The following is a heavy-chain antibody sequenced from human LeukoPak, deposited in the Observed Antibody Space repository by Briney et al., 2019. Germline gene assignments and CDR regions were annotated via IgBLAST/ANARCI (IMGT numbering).Heavy chain of an antibody. CDR2: ISSSSSYI. CDR1: GFTFSSYG. CDR3: ARGSLGGYWFDP. V-gene: IGHV3-21*01. J-gene: IGHJ5*02. D-gene: IGHD1-26*01. Sequence: PGGSLRLSCAASGFTFSSYGMSWVRQAPGKGLEWVSSISSSSSYIYYADSVKGRFTISRDNAKNSLYLQMNSLRAEDTAVYYCARGSLGGYWFDPWGQGTLVTVSS.